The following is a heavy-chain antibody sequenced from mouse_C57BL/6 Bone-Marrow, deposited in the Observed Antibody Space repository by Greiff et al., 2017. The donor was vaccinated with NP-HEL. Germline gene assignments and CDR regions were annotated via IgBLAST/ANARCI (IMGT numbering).Heavy chain of an antibody. J-gene: IGHJ2*01. CDR3: ARRGTAQAHYFVY. CDR2: ISSGGSYT. V-gene: IGHV5-6*01. CDR1: GFTFSSYG. Sequence: EVNLVESGGDLVKPGGSLKLSCAASGFTFSSYGMSWVRQTPDKRLEWVATISSGGSYTYYPDSVKGRFTISRDNAKNTLYLQMSSLKSEDTAMYYCARRGTAQAHYFVYWGQGTTLTVSS. D-gene: IGHD3-2*02.